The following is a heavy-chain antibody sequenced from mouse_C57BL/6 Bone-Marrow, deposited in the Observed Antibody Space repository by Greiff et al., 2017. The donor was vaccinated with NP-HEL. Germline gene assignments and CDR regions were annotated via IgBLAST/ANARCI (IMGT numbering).Heavy chain of an antibody. V-gene: IGHV1-81*01. CDR3: EGLPYYFGY. CDR1: GYTFTSYG. J-gene: IGHJ2*01. Sequence: VQLQQSGAELARPGASVKLSCKASGYTFTSYGISWVKQRTGQGLEWIGEIYPRSGNTYYNEKFKGKATLTADKSSSTAYMELRSLTSEDSAVYFCEGLPYYFGYWGQGTTLTVSS. D-gene: IGHD2-2*01. CDR2: IYPRSGNT.